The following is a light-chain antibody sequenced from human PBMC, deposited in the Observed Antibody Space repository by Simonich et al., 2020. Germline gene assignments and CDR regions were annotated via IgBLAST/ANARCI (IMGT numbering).Light chain of an antibody. CDR2: KDS. J-gene: IGLJ2*01. CDR1: ALPKQY. Sequence: SYELTQPPSVSVSQGQTARITCSEDALPKQYAYWYQQKPGQAPVLVIYKDSERPSGIPERFSGSSSGTTVTLTISGVQAEDEADYYCQSADSSGTYVVFGGGTKLTVL. CDR3: QSADSSGTYVV. V-gene: IGLV3-25*03.